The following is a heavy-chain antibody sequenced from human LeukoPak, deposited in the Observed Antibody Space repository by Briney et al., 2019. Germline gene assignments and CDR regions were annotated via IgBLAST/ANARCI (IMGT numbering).Heavy chain of an antibody. D-gene: IGHD1-26*01. CDR2: IYYSGST. J-gene: IGHJ6*03. V-gene: IGHV4-61*05. CDR1: GGSISSTAYY. Sequence: SETLSLTCTVSGGSISSTAYYWGWVRQPPGKGLEWIGYIYYSGSTNYNPSLKSRVTISVDTSKNQFSLKLSSVTAADTAVYYCARIIVGATRNHYMDVWGKGTTVTVSS. CDR3: ARIIVGATRNHYMDV.